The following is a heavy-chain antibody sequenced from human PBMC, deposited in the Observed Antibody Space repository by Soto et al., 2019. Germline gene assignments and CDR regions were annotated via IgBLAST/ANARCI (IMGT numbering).Heavy chain of an antibody. V-gene: IGHV1-3*01. CDR2: INAGNGNT. J-gene: IGHJ4*02. CDR3: ARGRATVPSFDY. D-gene: IGHD4-4*01. CDR1: GYTFTSYA. Sequence: EASVKVSCKASGYTFTSYAMHWVRQAPGQRLEWMGWINAGNGNTKYSQKFQGRVTITRDTSASTAYMELSSLRSEDTAVYYCARGRATVPSFDYWGQGTLVTVSS.